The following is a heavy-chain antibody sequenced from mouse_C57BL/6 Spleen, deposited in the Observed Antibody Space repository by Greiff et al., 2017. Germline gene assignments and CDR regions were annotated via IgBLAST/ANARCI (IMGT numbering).Heavy chain of an antibody. CDR3: AGRGYYGSREDAMDY. J-gene: IGHJ4*01. CDR1: GYAFSSYW. Sequence: QVQLQQSGAELVKPGASVKISCKASGYAFSSYWMNWVKQRPGKGLEWIGQIYPGDGDTNYNGKFKGKATLTADKSSSTAYMQLSSLTSEDSAVYFCAGRGYYGSREDAMDYWGQGTSVTVSS. V-gene: IGHV1-80*01. D-gene: IGHD1-1*01. CDR2: IYPGDGDT.